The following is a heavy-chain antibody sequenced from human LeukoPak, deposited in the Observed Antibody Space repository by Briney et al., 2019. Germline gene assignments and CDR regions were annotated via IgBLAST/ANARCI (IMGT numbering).Heavy chain of an antibody. CDR1: GFTFSSYG. J-gene: IGHJ6*03. CDR3: ARNTRDYAYYYYYMDV. CDR2: IRYDGSNK. D-gene: IGHD4-17*01. Sequence: PGGSLRLSCAASGFTFSSYGMHWVRQAPGKGLEWVAFIRYDGSNKYYADSVKGRFTISRDNSKNTLYLQMNSLRAEDTAVYYCARNTRDYAYYYYYMDVWGKGTTVTISS. V-gene: IGHV3-30*02.